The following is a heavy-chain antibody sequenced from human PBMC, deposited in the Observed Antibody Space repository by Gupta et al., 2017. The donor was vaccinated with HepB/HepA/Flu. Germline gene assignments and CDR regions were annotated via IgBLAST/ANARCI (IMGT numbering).Heavy chain of an antibody. CDR1: GFTFTSSA. CDR2: IVVGSGNT. Sequence: MQLVQSGPELNKPVYSWPVSCTSSGFTFTSSAVQWVRQARGQRLEWRGWIVVGSGNTNYAQKCQERVTITRDMSTSTAYMERSSLRSEDTAVYYWAAEIWQEYYDSSGYSYAPDYWCQGTMVTVSS. J-gene: IGHJ4*02. D-gene: IGHD3-22*01. CDR3: AAEIWQEYYDSSGYSYAPDY. V-gene: IGHV1-58*01.